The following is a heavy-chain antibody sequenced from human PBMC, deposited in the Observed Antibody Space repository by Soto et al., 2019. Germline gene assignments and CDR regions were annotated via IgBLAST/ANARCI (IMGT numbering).Heavy chain of an antibody. V-gene: IGHV3-48*03. D-gene: IGHD2-15*01. CDR2: MSSSGTTT. J-gene: IGHJ3*01. CDR1: GFTFRSFE. CDR3: ARSVWDVAVVVAATRSALDL. Sequence: EVQLVESGGGLVQPGGSLRLSCAASGFTFRSFEMHWVRQAPGKGLEWVSYMSSSGTTTYYADSVKGRFTISRDNARNSLYLQMNSLRAEDTAVYYCARSVWDVAVVVAATRSALDLWGQGTMVTVSS.